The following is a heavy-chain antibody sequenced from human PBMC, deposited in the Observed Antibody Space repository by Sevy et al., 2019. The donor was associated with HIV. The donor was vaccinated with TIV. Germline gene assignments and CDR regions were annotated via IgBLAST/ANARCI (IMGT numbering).Heavy chain of an antibody. J-gene: IGHJ6*02. D-gene: IGHD3-16*01. CDR1: GFTFSSYG. CDR2: IWYDGSNK. CDR3: ARGAGGERNYYYYYGMDV. V-gene: IGHV3-33*01. Sequence: GESLKISCAASGFTFSSYGMHWVHQAPGKGLEWVAVIWYDGSNKYYADSVKGRFTISRDNSKNTLYLQMNSLRAEDTAVYYCARGAGGERNYYYYYGMDVWGQGTTVTVSS.